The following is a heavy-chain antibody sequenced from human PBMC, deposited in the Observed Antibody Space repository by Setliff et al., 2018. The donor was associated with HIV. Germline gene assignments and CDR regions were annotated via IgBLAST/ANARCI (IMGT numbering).Heavy chain of an antibody. V-gene: IGHV4-34*01. CDR2: IDHSGST. CDR3: ARGTKGSRWSVTRINWFDT. D-gene: IGHD6-13*01. Sequence: PSETLSLTCAVYGGSFRGYYWNWIRQSPDKGLEWIGEIDHSGSTNYNPSLRSRVIMSADTPKSQFSLNLTSLTAGDTAVYYCARGTKGSRWSVTRINWFDTWGQGTLVTVSS. CDR1: GGSFRGYY. J-gene: IGHJ5*02.